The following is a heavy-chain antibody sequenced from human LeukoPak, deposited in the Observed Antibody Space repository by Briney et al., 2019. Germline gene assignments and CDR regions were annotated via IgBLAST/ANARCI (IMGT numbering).Heavy chain of an antibody. CDR2: IYYSGST. Sequence: SETLSLTCTVSGGSISSYYWSWIRQPPGKGLEWIGNIYYSGSTNYNPSLKSRVTISVDTSKNQFSLKLSSVTAADTAVYYCARTTEGGYTYGYFYYYYMDVWGKGTTVTISS. V-gene: IGHV4-59*01. CDR1: GGSISSYY. D-gene: IGHD5-18*01. J-gene: IGHJ6*03. CDR3: ARTTEGGYTYGYFYYYYMDV.